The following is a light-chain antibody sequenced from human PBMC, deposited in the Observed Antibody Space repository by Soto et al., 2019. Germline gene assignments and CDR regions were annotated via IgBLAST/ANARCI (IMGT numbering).Light chain of an antibody. J-gene: IGKJ1*01. CDR3: QQYYSPLRT. CDR2: WAF. CDR1: QSVLYSSNNKNY. V-gene: IGKV4-1*01. Sequence: DIVMTQYPDSLAVSLGERATINCKSSQSVLYSSNNKNYLAWYQQKPGQPPKLLIYWAFTRESGVPDRFSGSGSGTDFTLTISSLQAEDLAVYYCQQYYSPLRTFGQGTKVEIK.